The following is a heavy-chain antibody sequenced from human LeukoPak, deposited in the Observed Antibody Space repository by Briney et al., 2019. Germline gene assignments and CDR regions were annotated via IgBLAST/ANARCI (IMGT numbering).Heavy chain of an antibody. Sequence: GGSLRLSCAASGFTFNNYAMHWVRQAPGKGLEWVAAISSDGSNKYQTDSVKGRFTVSRGNSKNTLYLQMNSLRAEDTAIYYCARGGMVVTAPHPFDPWGQGTLVTVSS. J-gene: IGHJ5*02. CDR2: ISSDGSNK. D-gene: IGHD2-21*02. CDR3: ARGGMVVTAPHPFDP. CDR1: GFTFNNYA. V-gene: IGHV3-30-3*01.